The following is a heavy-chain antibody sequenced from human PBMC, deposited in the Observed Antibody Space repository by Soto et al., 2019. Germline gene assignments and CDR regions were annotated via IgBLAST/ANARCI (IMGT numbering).Heavy chain of an antibody. J-gene: IGHJ6*02. CDR1: GGSISGYY. D-gene: IGHD6-19*01. V-gene: IGHV4-59*01. CDR2: MYNTGST. Sequence: QVQLQESGPGLVKPSETLSLTCTVSGGSISGYYWSWIRPPPGKGLESIGYMYNTGSTVYNPSFKSRCTISVETAMNQVSLTLNSVPAADTAVYDCARDLWGYFGIGWYPLDVWGQGTIVTVAS. CDR3: ARDLWGYFGIGWYPLDV.